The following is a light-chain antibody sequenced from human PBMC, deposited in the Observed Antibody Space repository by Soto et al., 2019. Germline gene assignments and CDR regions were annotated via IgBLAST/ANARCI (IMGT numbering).Light chain of an antibody. CDR2: WAS. J-gene: IGKJ1*01. V-gene: IGKV4-1*01. Sequence: DIVMTQSPDSLAVSLGERATINCKSSQSVLHSPNNKNYLAWYQHKPGQSPKMLIYWASFRESGVPDRFSGSGYGTDFTLTISSLQSEDVAVYYCQQYYTNSWSFGQGTKVEIK. CDR3: QQYYTNSWS. CDR1: QSVLHSPNNKNY.